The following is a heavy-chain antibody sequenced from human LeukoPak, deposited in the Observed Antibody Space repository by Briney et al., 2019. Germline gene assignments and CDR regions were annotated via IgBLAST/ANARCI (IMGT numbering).Heavy chain of an antibody. J-gene: IGHJ6*02. CDR1: GYTFTGYY. CDR2: INPNSGGT. V-gene: IGHV1-2*02. Sequence: ASVKVSCKASGYTFTGYYMHWVRQAPGQGLEWMGWINPNSGGTNYAQKFQGRVTMTRDTSISTAYMELSRLRSDDTAVYYCARDLAPQYSGYEGRFIVYYYYGMDVWGQGTTVTVSS. D-gene: IGHD5-12*01. CDR3: ARDLAPQYSGYEGRFIVYYYYGMDV.